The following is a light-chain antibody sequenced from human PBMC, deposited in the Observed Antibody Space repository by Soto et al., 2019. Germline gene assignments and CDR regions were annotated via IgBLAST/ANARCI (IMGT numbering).Light chain of an antibody. CDR1: QSVSSN. CDR3: QQYNNWPWT. V-gene: IGKV3-15*01. CDR2: GAS. J-gene: IGKJ1*01. Sequence: EIVMTQSPATLSVSPGERATLSCRASQSVSSNLVWYQQKPGQTPRLLIYGASTRATGIPARFSGSGSGTEFTLTISSLQSEDFAVYYCQQYNNWPWTFGQGTK.